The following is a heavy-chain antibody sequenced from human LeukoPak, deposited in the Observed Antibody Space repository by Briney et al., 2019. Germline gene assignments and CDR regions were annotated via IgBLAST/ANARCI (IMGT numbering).Heavy chain of an antibody. J-gene: IGHJ5*02. CDR2: INHSGST. D-gene: IGHD3-9*01. CDR3: ARGKQYYDILTGYYMGGNWFDP. CDR1: GGSFSGYY. Sequence: TSETLSLTCAVYGGSFSGYYWSWIRQPPGKGLEWIGEINHSGSTNYNPSLKSRVTISVDTSKNQFFLKLSSVTAADTAVYYCARGKQYYDILTGYYMGGNWFDPWGQGTLVTVSS. V-gene: IGHV4-34*01.